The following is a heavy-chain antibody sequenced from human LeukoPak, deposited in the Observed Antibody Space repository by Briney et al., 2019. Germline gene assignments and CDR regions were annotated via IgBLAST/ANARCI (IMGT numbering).Heavy chain of an antibody. CDR2: IYYTGTT. J-gene: IGHJ5*02. D-gene: IGHD5-24*01. Sequence: SETLSLTCTVSDGSISGSSFYWGWIRQPPGKGLEWIGSIYYTGTTFYNPSLKSRVTMSVDTSKNQISLKLTSVTAADTAVYYCARGRDGYNYHSSPWGQGTLVTVSP. V-gene: IGHV4-39*07. CDR3: ARGRDGYNYHSSP. CDR1: DGSISGSSFY.